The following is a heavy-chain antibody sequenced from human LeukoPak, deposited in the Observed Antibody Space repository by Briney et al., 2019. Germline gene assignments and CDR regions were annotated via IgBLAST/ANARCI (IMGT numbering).Heavy chain of an antibody. D-gene: IGHD3-10*01. J-gene: IGHJ4*02. Sequence: PSETLSLTCTVSGGSISSYYWGWIRQPAGKGLEWIGRTYTSGSTNYNPSLKSRVTMSVDTSKNQFSLKLSSVTAADTAVYYCARDNNYYGSGSYHDYWGQGTLVTVSS. CDR3: ARDNNYYGSGSYHDY. CDR1: GGSISSYY. CDR2: TYTSGST. V-gene: IGHV4-4*07.